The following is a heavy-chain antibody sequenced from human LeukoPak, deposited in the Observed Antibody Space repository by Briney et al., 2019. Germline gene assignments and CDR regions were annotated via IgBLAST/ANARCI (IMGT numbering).Heavy chain of an antibody. CDR3: ARGGWESSSSWYHY. D-gene: IGHD6-13*01. J-gene: IGHJ4*02. V-gene: IGHV4-34*01. CDR2: INHSGST. CDR1: GGSFSGYY. Sequence: PSGTLSLTCAVSGGSFSGYYWSWIRQPPGKGPEWIGEINHSGSTNYNPSLKSRVTISVDTSKNQFSLKLSSVTAADTAVYYCARGGWESSSSWYHYWGQGTLVTVSS.